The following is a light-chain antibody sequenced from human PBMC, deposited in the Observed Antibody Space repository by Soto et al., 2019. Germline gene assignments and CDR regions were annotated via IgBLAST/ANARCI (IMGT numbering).Light chain of an antibody. V-gene: IGKV3-20*01. CDR1: RSVSSRY. J-gene: IGKJ1*01. CDR3: QQYGNSPLT. Sequence: EIVLTQSPGTLSLSPGERTTLSCRTSRSVSSRYLAWYQQKPGQAPRLLIYGASSRATGIPDRFSGSGSGTDFTLTISTLEPEDFAVYYCQQYGNSPLTFGQGTKVEIK. CDR2: GAS.